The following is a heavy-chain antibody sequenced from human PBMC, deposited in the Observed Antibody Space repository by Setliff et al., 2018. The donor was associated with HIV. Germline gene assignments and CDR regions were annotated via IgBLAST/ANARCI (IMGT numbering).Heavy chain of an antibody. CDR1: GYTFTSNG. D-gene: IGHD6-19*01. V-gene: IGHV1-18*01. J-gene: IGHJ4*02. Sequence: ASVKVSCKASGYTFTSNGITWVRQAPGQGLEWMGRISAYNGNTNYAQKFQGRVTMSTDTSTSTAYMELRSLRSDDTAMYYCATAERLDTSASYWFGYWGQGTVVTVSS. CDR3: ATAERLDTSASYWFGY. CDR2: ISAYNGNT.